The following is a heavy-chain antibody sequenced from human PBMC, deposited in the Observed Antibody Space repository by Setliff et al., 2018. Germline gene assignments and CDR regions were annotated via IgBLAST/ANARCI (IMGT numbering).Heavy chain of an antibody. CDR2: IYTSGST. D-gene: IGHD6-13*01. V-gene: IGHV4-4*08. CDR1: GGSISSYY. J-gene: IGHJ5*02. Sequence: TSETLSLTCTVSGGSISSYYWSWIRQPPGKGLEWIGYIYTSGSTNYNPSLKSRVTISVDTSKNQFSLKLSSVTAADTAVYYCARDPASPAAAGGWFDPWGQGTLVTVSS. CDR3: ARDPASPAAAGGWFDP.